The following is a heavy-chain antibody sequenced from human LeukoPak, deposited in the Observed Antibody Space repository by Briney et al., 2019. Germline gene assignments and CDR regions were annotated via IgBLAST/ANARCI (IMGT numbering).Heavy chain of an antibody. CDR1: GYTFTSYG. CDR2: ISGYNGNT. CDR3: ARQPREYYYDSSGYSYYFDY. J-gene: IGHJ4*02. D-gene: IGHD3-22*01. Sequence: ASVKVSCKASGYTFTSYGISWARQAPGQGREWMGWISGYNGNTNYAQKLQRRVTMTTDTSTSTAYMELRSLRSDDTAVYYCARQPREYYYDSSGYSYYFDYWGQGTLVTVSS. V-gene: IGHV1-18*01.